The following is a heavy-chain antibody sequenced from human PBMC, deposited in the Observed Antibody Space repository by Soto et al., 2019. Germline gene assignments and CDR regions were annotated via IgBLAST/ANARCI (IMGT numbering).Heavy chain of an antibody. J-gene: IGHJ4*02. Sequence: QVQLVESGGGLVKPGGSLRLSCAASGFTFSDYDMSWIRQAPGKGLEWVSYISSSGSTIYYADSVKGRFTISRDNAKYKLYLQMNSLRVEDKAVYYCARVHHYSSGWTTFDYWGQGTLVTVSS. CDR3: ARVHHYSSGWTTFDY. V-gene: IGHV3-11*01. CDR2: ISSSGSTI. D-gene: IGHD6-19*01. CDR1: GFTFSDYD.